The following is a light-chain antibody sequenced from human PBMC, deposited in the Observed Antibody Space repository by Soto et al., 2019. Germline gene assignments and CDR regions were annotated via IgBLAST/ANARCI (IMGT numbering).Light chain of an antibody. J-gene: IGLJ2*01. Sequence: QSVLTQPPSASGTPGQRVTISCSGSSSNIGSNYVYWYQQLPQTAPKFLIYRNNQRPSGVPDRFSGSKSGTSASLVISGLRSEDEADYYCAAWDDSRVVFGGGTKLTVL. V-gene: IGLV1-47*01. CDR3: AAWDDSRVV. CDR1: SSNIGSNY. CDR2: RNN.